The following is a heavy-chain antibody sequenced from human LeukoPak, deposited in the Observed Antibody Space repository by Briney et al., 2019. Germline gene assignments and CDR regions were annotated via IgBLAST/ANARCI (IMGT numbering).Heavy chain of an antibody. Sequence: GGSLRLSCAASGFTFHYYAMTWVRQAPGQGLEWISIISGNGGSIYYADSVKGRFTISRDNSKNTLYLQMNSLRAEDTAVYYCARSSTRLVTMIVEWYDYWGQGTLVTVSS. CDR2: ISGNGGSI. CDR1: GFTFHYYA. V-gene: IGHV3-23*01. J-gene: IGHJ4*02. D-gene: IGHD3-22*01. CDR3: ARSSTRLVTMIVEWYDY.